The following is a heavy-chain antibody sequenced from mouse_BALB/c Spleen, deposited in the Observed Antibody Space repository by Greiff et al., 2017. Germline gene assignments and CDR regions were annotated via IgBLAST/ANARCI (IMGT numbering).Heavy chain of an antibody. V-gene: IGHV1S81*02. D-gene: IGHD3-1*01. CDR2: INPSNGRT. Sequence: VQLQQSGAELVKPGASVKLSCKASGYTFTSYWMHWVKQRPGQGLEWIGEINPSNGRTNYNEKFKSKATLTVDKSSSTAYMQLSSLTSEDSAVYYCARGGLYYFDYWGQGTTLTVSS. CDR1: GYTFTSYW. CDR3: ARGGLYYFDY. J-gene: IGHJ2*01.